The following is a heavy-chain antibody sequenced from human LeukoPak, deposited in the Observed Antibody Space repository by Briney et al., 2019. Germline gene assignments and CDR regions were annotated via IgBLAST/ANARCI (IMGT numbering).Heavy chain of an antibody. CDR1: GFTVSSNY. Sequence: GGSLRLSCAASGFTVSSNYMSWVRQAPGKGLEWVSVIYSGGSTYYADSVKGRFTISRDNSKNTLYLQMNSLRAEDTAVYYCARSGREYWGSNYYYYMDVWGKGTTVTVSS. J-gene: IGHJ6*03. D-gene: IGHD7-27*01. V-gene: IGHV3-53*01. CDR3: ARSGREYWGSNYYYYMDV. CDR2: IYSGGST.